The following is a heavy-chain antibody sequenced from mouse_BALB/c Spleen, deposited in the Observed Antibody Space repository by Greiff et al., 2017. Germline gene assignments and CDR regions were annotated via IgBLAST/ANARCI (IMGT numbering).Heavy chain of an antibody. J-gene: IGHJ3*01. CDR1: GFTFSDYY. CDR2: ISDGGSYT. D-gene: IGHD2-4*01. Sequence: EVQGVESGGGLVKPGGSLKLSCAASGFTFSDYYMYWVRQTPEKRLEWVATISDGGSYTYYPDSVKGRFTISRDNAKNNLYLQMSSLKSEDTAMYYWARDHDYDAWFAYWGQGTLVTVSA. V-gene: IGHV5-4*02. CDR3: ARDHDYDAWFAY.